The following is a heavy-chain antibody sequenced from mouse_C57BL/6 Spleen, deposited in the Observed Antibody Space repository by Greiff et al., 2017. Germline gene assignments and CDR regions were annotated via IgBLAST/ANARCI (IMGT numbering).Heavy chain of an antibody. CDR2: IDPSDSYT. V-gene: IGHV1-50*01. J-gene: IGHJ1*03. Sequence: QVQLQQPGAELVKPGASVKLSCKASGYTFTSYWMQWVKQRPGQGLAWIGEIDPSDSYTNYNQKFKGKATLTVDTSSSTAYMQLSSLTSEDSAVYYCAKGGYYGSSYGGDWYFDVWGTGTTVTVSS. CDR1: GYTFTSYW. D-gene: IGHD1-1*01. CDR3: AKGGYYGSSYGGDWYFDV.